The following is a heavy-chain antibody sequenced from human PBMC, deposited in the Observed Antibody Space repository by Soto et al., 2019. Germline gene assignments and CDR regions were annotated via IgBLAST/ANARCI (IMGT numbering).Heavy chain of an antibody. Sequence: PSETLSLTCTVSGGSISSYYWSWIRQPPGKGLEWIGYIYYSGSTNYNPSLKSRVTISVDTSKNQFSLKLSSVTAADTAVYYCAREKTYSSSWSGWFDPWGQGTLVTVSS. CDR2: IYYSGST. V-gene: IGHV4-59*01. J-gene: IGHJ5*02. CDR3: AREKTYSSSWSGWFDP. CDR1: GGSISSYY. D-gene: IGHD6-13*01.